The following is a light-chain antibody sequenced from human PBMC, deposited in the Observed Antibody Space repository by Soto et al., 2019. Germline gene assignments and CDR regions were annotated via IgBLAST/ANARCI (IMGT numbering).Light chain of an antibody. CDR2: EVS. V-gene: IGLV2-14*01. CDR3: SSYTGSSTPV. J-gene: IGLJ3*02. CDR1: SSDVGGYNY. Sequence: VLTQPASVSGSPGQSITISCTGTSSDVGGYNYVSWYQHHPGKAPKLMIYEVSNRPSGVSNRFSGSKSGNTASLTISGLQAEDEADYYCSSYTGSSTPVFGGGTKVTVL.